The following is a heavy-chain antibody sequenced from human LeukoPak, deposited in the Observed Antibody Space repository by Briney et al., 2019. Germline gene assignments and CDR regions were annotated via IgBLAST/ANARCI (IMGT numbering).Heavy chain of an antibody. CDR2: ISSSGSTI. CDR1: GFTFSDYY. V-gene: IGHV3-11*01. Sequence: GGSLRLSCAASGFTFSDYYMSWIRQAPGKGLEWVSYISSSGSTIYYADSVKGRFTISRDNAKDSLYLQMNSLRAEDTAVYYCAGRYDFWSGPPDDYWGQGTLVTVSS. CDR3: AGRYDFWSGPPDDY. D-gene: IGHD3-3*01. J-gene: IGHJ4*02.